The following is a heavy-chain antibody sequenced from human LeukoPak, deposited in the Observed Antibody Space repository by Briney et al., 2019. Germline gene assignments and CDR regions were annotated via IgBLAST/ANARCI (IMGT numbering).Heavy chain of an antibody. CDR2: FDPEDGET. D-gene: IGHD3-10*01. CDR1: GYTLTELS. V-gene: IGHV1-24*01. CDR3: ATVIMVRGVDNWFDP. Sequence: ASVKVSCKVSGYTLTELSMHWVRQAHGKGLEWMGAFDPEDGETIYAQKFQGRVTMTEDTSTDTAYMELSSLRSEDTAVYYCATVIMVRGVDNWFDPWGQGTLVTVSS. J-gene: IGHJ5*02.